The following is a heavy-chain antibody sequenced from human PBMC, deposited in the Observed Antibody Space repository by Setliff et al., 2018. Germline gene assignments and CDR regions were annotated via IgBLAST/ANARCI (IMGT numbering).Heavy chain of an antibody. Sequence: PSETLSLTCTVSDGSLSTYYWSWIRQPPGKGLEFIGYVYYSGTANYSPSLRSRLTISVDTSKNQFSLKLRSVTAADTAVYYCARGGYGGYHEALDIWGQGTMVTVSS. CDR1: DGSLSTYY. D-gene: IGHD5-12*01. CDR3: ARGGYGGYHEALDI. CDR2: VYYSGTA. J-gene: IGHJ3*02. V-gene: IGHV4-59*01.